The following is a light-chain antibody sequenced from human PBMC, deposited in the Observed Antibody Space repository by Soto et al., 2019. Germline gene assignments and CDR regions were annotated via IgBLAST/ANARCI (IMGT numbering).Light chain of an antibody. CDR2: GAS. V-gene: IGKV3-15*01. CDR3: QQYNNWPYT. J-gene: IGKJ2*01. Sequence: DIVMTQSPATLSVSPGERATLSCRASQSVSSNLAWYHQKPGQAPRLLIYGASTRATGIPARFSGSGSWTEFALTISSLQAEDFAVYYCQQYNNWPYTVGQGTKLEIK. CDR1: QSVSSN.